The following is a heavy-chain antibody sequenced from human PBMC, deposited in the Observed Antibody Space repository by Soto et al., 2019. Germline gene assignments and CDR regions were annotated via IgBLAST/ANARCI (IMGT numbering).Heavy chain of an antibody. V-gene: IGHV4-34*01. D-gene: IGHD3-10*01. CDR3: ARDNITGLFDY. J-gene: IGHJ4*02. CDR2: INHSGST. CDR1: GGHFSGYY. Sequence: QVQLQQWGAGLLKPSETLSLTCAVYGGHFSGYYWTWIRQPPGTGLEWIGEINHSGSTNYNPSLTSRVTKSVDTSKNQFSLKLTSVTAAETAVYYCARDNITGLFDYWGQGTLVTVSS.